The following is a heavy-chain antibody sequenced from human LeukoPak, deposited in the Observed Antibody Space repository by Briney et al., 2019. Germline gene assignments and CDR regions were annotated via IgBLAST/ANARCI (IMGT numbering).Heavy chain of an antibody. D-gene: IGHD5-12*01. CDR2: SSGSGDST. CDR1: GFTFSNYA. Sequence: QAGGSLRLSCAASGFTFSNYAMNWVRQAPGKGLEWVSSSSGSGDSTFYADSVRGRFTISRDNSKNTLYLQMNSLRAEDTAVYYCAKTRGYSGYDCSDYWGQGTLVTVSS. V-gene: IGHV3-23*01. J-gene: IGHJ4*02. CDR3: AKTRGYSGYDCSDY.